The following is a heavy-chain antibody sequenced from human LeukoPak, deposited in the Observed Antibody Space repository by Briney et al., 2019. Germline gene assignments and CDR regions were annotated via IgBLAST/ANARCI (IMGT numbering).Heavy chain of an antibody. Sequence: PSETLSLTCTVSGGSISSSSYYWCWIRQPPGKGLEWIGSIYYCGSTYYNPSLKSRVTISVDTSKNQFSLKLSSVTAADTAVYYCAVLSSGYPVDYWGQGTLVTVSS. CDR3: AVLSSGYPVDY. CDR1: GGSISSSSYY. CDR2: IYYCGST. J-gene: IGHJ4*02. D-gene: IGHD3-22*01. V-gene: IGHV4-39*01.